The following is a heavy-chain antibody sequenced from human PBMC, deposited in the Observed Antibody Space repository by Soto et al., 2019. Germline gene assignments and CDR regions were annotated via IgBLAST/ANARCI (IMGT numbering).Heavy chain of an antibody. CDR3: AKDREIVVVVAALQH. CDR2: ISYDGSNK. V-gene: IGHV3-30*18. J-gene: IGHJ1*01. Sequence: QVQLVESGGGVVQPGRSLRLSCAASGFTFSSYGMHWVRQAPGKGLEWVAVISYDGSNKYYADSVKGRFTISRDNSKNALYLQMHSLRAEDTAVYYCAKDREIVVVVAALQHWGQGTLVTVSS. CDR1: GFTFSSYG. D-gene: IGHD2-15*01.